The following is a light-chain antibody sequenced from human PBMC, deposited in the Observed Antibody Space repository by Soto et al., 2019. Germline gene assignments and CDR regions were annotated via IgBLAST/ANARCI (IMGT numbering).Light chain of an antibody. V-gene: IGKV3-20*01. CDR2: GAS. CDR3: QQYGSSPQT. CDR1: QSVSSSY. J-gene: IGKJ1*01. Sequence: EIVLTQSPCTLSLSPGERATLSCRASQSVSSSYLAWYQQKPGQAPRLLIYGASSRATGIPDRFSGSGSGTDFTLTISRPEPEDFAVYYCQQYGSSPQTFGQGTKVDIK.